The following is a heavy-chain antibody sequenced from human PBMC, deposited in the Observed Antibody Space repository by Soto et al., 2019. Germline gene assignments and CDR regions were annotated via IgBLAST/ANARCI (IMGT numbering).Heavy chain of an antibody. CDR2: ISAYNGNT. J-gene: IGHJ1*01. V-gene: IGHV1-18*01. CDR3: ARSPRYCSGGSCYSGPEYFQH. D-gene: IGHD2-15*01. CDR1: GHTFTSYG. Sequence: ASVKVSCKASGHTFTSYGISWVRQAPGQGLEWMGWISAYNGNTNYSQKFQGRVTITRDTSASTAYMELSSLRSEDTAVYYCARSPRYCSGGSCYSGPEYFQHWGQGTLVTVSS.